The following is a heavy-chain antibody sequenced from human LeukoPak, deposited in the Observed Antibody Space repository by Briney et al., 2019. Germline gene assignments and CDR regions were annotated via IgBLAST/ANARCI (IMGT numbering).Heavy chain of an antibody. J-gene: IGHJ4*02. D-gene: IGHD2-21*02. CDR1: GFTFSRYI. Sequence: GGSLRLSCAASGFTFSRYIVNWGRQAPGRGLEWVAYIRTSSGGIYYADSVKGRFTISTDTAKNSLYLEMNNLRDGDTAVYFCARDDSWAFDYWGQGTLVTVSS. CDR3: ARDDSWAFDY. CDR2: IRTSSGGI. V-gene: IGHV3-48*02.